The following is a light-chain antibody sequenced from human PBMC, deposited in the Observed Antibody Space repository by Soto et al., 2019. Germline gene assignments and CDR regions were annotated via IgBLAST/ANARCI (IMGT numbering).Light chain of an antibody. J-gene: IGKJ1*01. CDR2: GAS. CDR3: LQYHYWWT. CDR1: QSVSSS. Sequence: EIVLTQSPGTLSLSPGERAPLSCRASQSVSSSFLAWYQQKPGQAPRLLIYGASNRATGVSARFSGSGSGTEFTLTISSLQSEDFAVYYCLQYHYWWTFGQGTKVDI. V-gene: IGKV3-15*01.